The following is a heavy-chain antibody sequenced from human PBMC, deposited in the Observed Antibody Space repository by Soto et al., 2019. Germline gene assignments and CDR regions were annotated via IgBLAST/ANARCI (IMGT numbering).Heavy chain of an antibody. V-gene: IGHV3-23*01. CDR3: AKHTVTTLNPHYGMDV. J-gene: IGHJ6*02. CDR1: GFTFSSYA. Sequence: GGSLRLSCAASGFTFSSYAMSWVRQAPGKGLEWVSAISGSGGSTYYADSVKGRFTISRDSSKNTLYLQMNSLRAEDTAVYYCAKHTVTTLNPHYGMDVWGQGTTVTVSS. CDR2: ISGSGGST. D-gene: IGHD4-4*01.